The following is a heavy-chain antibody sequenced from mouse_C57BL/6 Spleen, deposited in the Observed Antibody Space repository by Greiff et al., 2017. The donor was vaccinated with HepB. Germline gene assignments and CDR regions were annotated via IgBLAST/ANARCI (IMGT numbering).Heavy chain of an antibody. CDR1: GYTFTSYW. D-gene: IGHD1-1*01. CDR3: ARWGYGSSYGYFGV. J-gene: IGHJ1*03. V-gene: IGHV1-69*01. Sequence: VQLQQPGAELVMPGASVKLSCKASGYTFTSYWMHWVKQRPGQGLEWIGEIDPSDSYTNYNQKFKGKSTLTVDKSSSTAYMQLSSLTSEDSAVYYCARWGYGSSYGYFGVWGTGTTVTVSS. CDR2: IDPSDSYT.